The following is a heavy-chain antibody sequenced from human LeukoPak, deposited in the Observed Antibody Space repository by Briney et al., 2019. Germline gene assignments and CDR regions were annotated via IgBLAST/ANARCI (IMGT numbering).Heavy chain of an antibody. CDR1: GYSISSGYY. J-gene: IGHJ5*02. CDR3: ARDPMTTVSGPVDWFDP. CDR2: IYHSGST. V-gene: IGHV4-38-2*02. D-gene: IGHD4-11*01. Sequence: KPSETLSLTCTVSGYSISSGYYWGWIRQPPRKGLEWIGSIYHSGSTYYNPSLKSRVTISVDTSKNQFSLKLSSVTAADTAVYYCARDPMTTVSGPVDWFDPWGQGTLVTVSS.